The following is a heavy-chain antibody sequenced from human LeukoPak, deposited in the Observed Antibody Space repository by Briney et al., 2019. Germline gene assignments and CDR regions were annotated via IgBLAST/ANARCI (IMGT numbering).Heavy chain of an antibody. V-gene: IGHV4-34*01. J-gene: IGHJ6*03. D-gene: IGHD3-22*01. CDR1: GGSFSGYY. Sequence: PSETLSLTCAVYGGSFSGYYWSWIRQPPGKGLEWIGNVYHSGSTHYNPSLKSRVTISVDTSKNQFSLKLNSVTAADTAVYYCAGQPPTYYQDSSGYHAYYYFMDVWGTGTAVTISS. CDR3: AGQPPTYYQDSSGYHAYYYFMDV. CDR2: VYHSGST.